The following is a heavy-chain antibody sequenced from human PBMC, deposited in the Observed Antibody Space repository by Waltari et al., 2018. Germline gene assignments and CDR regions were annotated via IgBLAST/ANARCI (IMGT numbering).Heavy chain of an antibody. CDR3: VRSTMMGATRWLDP. CDR1: GGSLRSHNLW. D-gene: IGHD1-26*01. J-gene: IGHJ5*01. V-gene: IGHV4-39*01. CDR2: VFYSGMT. Sequence: QLQLQESGPGLVQPSQTLSLTCTVSGGSLRSHNLWWGWVRQSPGKGLESIGYVFYSGMTYYNPSLKSRVTISADTSKNQVSLKLNSVTAADTAMYYCVRSTMMGATRWLDPWGQGTRVTVSS.